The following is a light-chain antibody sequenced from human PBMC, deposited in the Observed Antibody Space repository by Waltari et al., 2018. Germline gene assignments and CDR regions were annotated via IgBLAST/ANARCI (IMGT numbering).Light chain of an antibody. CDR2: AAS. Sequence: EIVLTQSPATLSVSPGERATLACRASQSVSTKEAWYQQRPGQAPRLLIYAASSRANGVPARFGGSGSETDFTLTISGLQSEDFAVYYCQHYEGWPPWTFGQGTKV. CDR3: QHYEGWPPWT. J-gene: IGKJ1*01. V-gene: IGKV3-15*01. CDR1: QSVSTK.